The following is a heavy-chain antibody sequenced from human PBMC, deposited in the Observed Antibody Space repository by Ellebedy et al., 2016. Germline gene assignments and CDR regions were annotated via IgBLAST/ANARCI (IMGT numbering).Heavy chain of an antibody. Sequence: SVKVSCXASGGTFSMYGVSWMRQAPGQGLEWMGGILPASATTSYAQKFQGRITFTADKATSTAFMELSSLTSADTAVYYCARGRSWENRRFYYQYGMDVWGQGTTVTVSS. D-gene: IGHD1-26*01. CDR2: ILPASATT. V-gene: IGHV1-69*06. CDR1: GGTFSMYG. CDR3: ARGRSWENRRFYYQYGMDV. J-gene: IGHJ6*02.